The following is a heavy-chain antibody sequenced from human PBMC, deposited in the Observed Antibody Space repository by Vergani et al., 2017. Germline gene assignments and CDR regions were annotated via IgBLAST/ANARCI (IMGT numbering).Heavy chain of an antibody. D-gene: IGHD1-1*01. J-gene: IGHJ2*01. CDR1: GFTFDDYA. CDR3: AKAIYNWNYGFGDWYFDL. CDR2: ISWNSGSI. Sequence: EVQLVESGGGLVQPGRSLRLSCAASGFTFDDYAMHWVRQAPGKGLEWVSGISWNSGSIGYADSVKGRFTISRDNAKNSLYLQMNSLRAEDTALYYCAKAIYNWNYGFGDWYFDLWGRGTLVTVSS. V-gene: IGHV3-9*01.